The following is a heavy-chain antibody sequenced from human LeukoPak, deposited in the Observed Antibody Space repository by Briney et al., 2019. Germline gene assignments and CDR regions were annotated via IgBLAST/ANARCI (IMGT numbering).Heavy chain of an antibody. V-gene: IGHV3-33*01. J-gene: IGHJ6*02. D-gene: IGHD6-6*01. CDR3: ARDEIEYSSSRHYYYGMDV. Sequence: GGSLRLSCAASGFTFSSYGMHWVRQAPGKGLEWVAVIWYDGSNKYYADSVKGRFTISRDNSKNTLYLQMNSLRAEDTAVYYCARDEIEYSSSRHYYYGMDVWGQGTTVTVSS. CDR1: GFTFSSYG. CDR2: IWYDGSNK.